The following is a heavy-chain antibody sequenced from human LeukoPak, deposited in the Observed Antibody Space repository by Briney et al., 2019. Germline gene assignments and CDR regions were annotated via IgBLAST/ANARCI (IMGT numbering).Heavy chain of an antibody. CDR2: IPFDGDTK. CDR1: VSTFSLFG. Sequence: GGSLRLSCVASVSTFSLFGMHWLRQAPGKGLEWVAFIPFDGDTKYHADSVKGRFTISRDNSKNTVSLQMNSLRAEDTAVYYCAKALYDSWSGNYFDSWGQGTLVTVSS. J-gene: IGHJ4*02. V-gene: IGHV3-30*02. CDR3: AKALYDSWSGNYFDS. D-gene: IGHD3-3*01.